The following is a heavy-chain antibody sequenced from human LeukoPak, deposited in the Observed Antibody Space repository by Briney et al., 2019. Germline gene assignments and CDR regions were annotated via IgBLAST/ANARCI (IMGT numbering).Heavy chain of an antibody. CDR3: TRDRRYDSSGYWVDY. Sequence: GGSLRLSCAASGFTFSSYAMHWVRQAPGKGLEYVSAISSNGGSTYYANSVKGRFTISRDDSKSIAYLQMNSLKTEDTAVYYCTRDRRYDSSGYWVDYWGQGTLVTVSS. V-gene: IGHV3-64*01. D-gene: IGHD3-22*01. J-gene: IGHJ4*02. CDR2: ISSNGGST. CDR1: GFTFSSYA.